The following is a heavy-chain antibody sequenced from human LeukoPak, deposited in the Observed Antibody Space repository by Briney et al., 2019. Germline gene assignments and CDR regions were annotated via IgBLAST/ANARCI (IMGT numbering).Heavy chain of an antibody. D-gene: IGHD3-22*01. CDR1: GFTFDDYA. J-gene: IGHJ4*02. CDR2: ISWNSGSI. CDR3: AKAFYDSSGYYVPIDY. V-gene: IGHV3-9*01. Sequence: PGGSLRLSCAASGFTFDDYAMHWVRQAPGKGLEWVSGISWNSGSIGYADSVEGRFTISRDNAKNSLYLQMNSLRAEDTASYYCAKAFYDSSGYYVPIDYWGQGTLVTVSS.